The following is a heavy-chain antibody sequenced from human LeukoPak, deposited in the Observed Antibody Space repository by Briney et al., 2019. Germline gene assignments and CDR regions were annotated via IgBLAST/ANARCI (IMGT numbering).Heavy chain of an antibody. D-gene: IGHD3-3*01. CDR3: AKEITIFGVVIAADFDY. CDR1: GFTFSGCV. V-gene: IGHV3-30-3*01. CDR2: ISYDGSSK. J-gene: IGHJ4*02. Sequence: GGSLRLSCAASGFTFSGCVMHWVRQAPGKGLEWVAVISYDGSSKYYADSVKGRFTISRDSSNNTLYLQMNSLRAEDTAVYYCAKEITIFGVVIAADFDYWGQGTLVTVSS.